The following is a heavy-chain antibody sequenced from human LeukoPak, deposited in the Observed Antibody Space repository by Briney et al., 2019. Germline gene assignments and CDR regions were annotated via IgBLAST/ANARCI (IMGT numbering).Heavy chain of an antibody. Sequence: GGSLRLSCAASGFTFDDYAMHWVRQAPGKGLEWVSLISGDGGSTYYADSVKGRFTISRDNSKNSLYLQMNSLRTEDTALYDCAKDKELLQWLVRHYYFDYWGQGSLVTVSS. J-gene: IGHJ4*02. V-gene: IGHV3-43*02. CDR3: AKDKELLQWLVRHYYFDY. CDR2: ISGDGGST. D-gene: IGHD6-19*01. CDR1: GFTFDDYA.